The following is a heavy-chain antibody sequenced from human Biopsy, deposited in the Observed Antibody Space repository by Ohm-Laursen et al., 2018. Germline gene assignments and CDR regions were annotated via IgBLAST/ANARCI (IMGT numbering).Heavy chain of an antibody. CDR3: ALQSVAQMKNFYY. V-gene: IGHV1-69*06. Sequence: ASVKVSCKVPGGTFSNYGVNWVRQAPGQGLEWLGGNIPILGTGNYAQKFQDRVTVAADTSTSTATMELRRLRSDDTAVYYCALQSVAQMKNFYYWGQGTLVTVSS. J-gene: IGHJ4*02. CDR2: NIPILGTG. D-gene: IGHD6-19*01. CDR1: GGTFSNYG.